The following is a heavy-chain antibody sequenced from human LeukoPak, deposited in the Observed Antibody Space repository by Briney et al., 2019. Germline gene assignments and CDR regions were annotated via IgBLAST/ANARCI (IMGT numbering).Heavy chain of an antibody. CDR3: ARLPHNDFWSGYRFDP. Sequence: SETLSLTCTVSGGSITNYYCNWIRQPPGKGLEWIGYIYNTGNTKYNPSLKTRVTISGDTSKKQFSLNLSSVTAADTAVYYCARLPHNDFWSGYRFDPWGQGTLVTVSS. J-gene: IGHJ5*02. V-gene: IGHV4-59*08. CDR2: IYNTGNT. D-gene: IGHD3-3*01. CDR1: GGSITNYY.